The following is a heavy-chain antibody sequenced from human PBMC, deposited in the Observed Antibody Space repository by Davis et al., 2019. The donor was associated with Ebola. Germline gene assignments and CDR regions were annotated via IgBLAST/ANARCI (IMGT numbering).Heavy chain of an antibody. Sequence: PSETLSLTCAVYGESFSGYYWSWIRQPPGKGLEWIGEINHSGSTNYNPSLKSRVTISVDTSKNQFSLKLSSVTAADTAVYYCARGPLFGNWGQGTLVTVSS. V-gene: IGHV4-34*01. D-gene: IGHD3-16*01. J-gene: IGHJ4*02. CDR3: ARGPLFGN. CDR1: GESFSGYY. CDR2: INHSGST.